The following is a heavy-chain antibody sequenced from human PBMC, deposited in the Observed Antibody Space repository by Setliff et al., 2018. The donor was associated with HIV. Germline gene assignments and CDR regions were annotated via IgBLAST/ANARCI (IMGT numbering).Heavy chain of an antibody. V-gene: IGHV3-72*01. Sequence: GGSLRLSCAASGFTFSDHYMDWVRQAPGKGLEWVGRTRNKLNSYTTEYAASVKGRLTISRDDSKNSLYLQMNSLKTEDTAVYYCARGRLLWSGSYYYYYMDVWGKGTTVTVSS. CDR2: TRNKLNSYTT. D-gene: IGHD3-10*01. CDR3: ARGRLLWSGSYYYYYMDV. J-gene: IGHJ6*03. CDR1: GFTFSDHY.